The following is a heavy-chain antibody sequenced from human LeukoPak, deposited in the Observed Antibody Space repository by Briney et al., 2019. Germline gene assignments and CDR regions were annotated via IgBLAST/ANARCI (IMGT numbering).Heavy chain of an antibody. CDR1: GYTFTNYG. V-gene: IGHV7-4-1*02. Sequence: ASVKVSCKASGYTFTNYGINWVRQAPGQGLEWMGWINTNTGNPMYAQGFTERFVFSLDTSVSTAYLRISSLKADDIAVYYCATRYSSSHYYYLDVWGKGTTVTVSS. CDR2: INTNTGNP. CDR3: ATRYSSSHYYYLDV. J-gene: IGHJ6*03. D-gene: IGHD6-13*01.